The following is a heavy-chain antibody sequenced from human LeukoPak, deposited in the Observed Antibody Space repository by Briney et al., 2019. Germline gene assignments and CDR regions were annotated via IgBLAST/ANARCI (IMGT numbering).Heavy chain of an antibody. CDR3: ARGYTSRIYYYMDV. V-gene: IGHV4-59*02. CDR2: ISYSGST. D-gene: IGHD3-16*02. CDR1: GDSVTTYY. J-gene: IGHJ6*03. Sequence: SETLSLTGTVSGDSVTTYYWSWILQAPGKGLDCIGYISYSGSTNYNPSLKSRVTISLDTSKNQFSLKLNSVTAADTAFYYCARGYTSRIYYYMDVWGKGTTVTVSS.